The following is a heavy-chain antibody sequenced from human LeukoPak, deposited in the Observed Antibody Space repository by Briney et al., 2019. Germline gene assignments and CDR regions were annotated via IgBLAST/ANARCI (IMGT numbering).Heavy chain of an antibody. V-gene: IGHV4-39*01. Sequence: SETLSLTCTVSGGSISSSSYYWGWIRQPPGKGLEWIGSIYYSGSTYYNPSLKSRVTISVDTSKNQFSLKLSSVTAADTAVYYCARHEIAVAVNNWFDPWGQGTLVTVSS. J-gene: IGHJ5*02. CDR3: ARHEIAVAVNNWFDP. D-gene: IGHD6-19*01. CDR2: IYYSGST. CDR1: GGSISSSSYY.